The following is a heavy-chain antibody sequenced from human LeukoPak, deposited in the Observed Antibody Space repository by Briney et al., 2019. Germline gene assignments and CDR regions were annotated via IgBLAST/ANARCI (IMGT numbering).Heavy chain of an antibody. CDR2: IYSSGTT. V-gene: IGHV4-39*01. CDR3: ARHEARVTMVRGVIGSMTWFDP. D-gene: IGHD3-10*01. J-gene: IGHJ5*02. CDR1: GDTIISTTYC. Sequence: PSETLSLTCNVSGDTIISTTYCWVWIRQPPGKGLEWIGSIYSSGTTYYNASLKGRVTILVDTSKNQFSLNLNSVTAADTAVYYCARHEARVTMVRGVIGSMTWFDPWGQGTLVTVSS.